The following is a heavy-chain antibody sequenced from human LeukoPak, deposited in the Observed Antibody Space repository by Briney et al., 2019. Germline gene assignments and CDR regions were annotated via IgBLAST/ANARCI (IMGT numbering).Heavy chain of an antibody. V-gene: IGHV3-30*04. D-gene: IGHD2-15*01. CDR3: ARASCSGGSCYEGSRVNYYYYYMDV. J-gene: IGHJ6*03. CDR2: ISYDGSNK. Sequence: GRSLRLSCAASGFTFSSYAMHWVRQAPGKGLEWVAVISYDGSNKYYADSVKGRFTISRDNSKNTLYLQMNSLRAEDTAVYYCARASCSGGSCYEGSRVNYYYYYMDVWGKGTTVTVSS. CDR1: GFTFSSYA.